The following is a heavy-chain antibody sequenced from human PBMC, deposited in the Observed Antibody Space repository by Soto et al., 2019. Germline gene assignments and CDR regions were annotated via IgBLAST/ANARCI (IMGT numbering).Heavy chain of an antibody. V-gene: IGHV1-3*04. CDR1: GYSFTTFG. D-gene: IGHD3-10*01. CDR3: ARDAMVRGVVPYYFDY. Sequence: QVQLVQSGAEVKKPGASVKVSCESSGYSFTTFGMHWVRQAPGQRLEWMGWIHTGNGNTEYSQNFQGRLTLTRDTSASAAFMELNSLTSEDTAAYYCARDAMVRGVVPYYFDYWGQGTLVTVSS. CDR2: IHTGNGNT. J-gene: IGHJ4*02.